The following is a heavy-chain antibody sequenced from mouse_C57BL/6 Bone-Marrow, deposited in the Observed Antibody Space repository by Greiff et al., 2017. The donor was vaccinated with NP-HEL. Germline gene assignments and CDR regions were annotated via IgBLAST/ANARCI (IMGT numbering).Heavy chain of an antibody. V-gene: IGHV5-4*01. CDR1: GFTFSSYA. CDR2: ISYGGSYT. CDR3: AREVPYYYGSSYGYAMDY. D-gene: IGHD1-1*01. Sequence: EVQLQQSGGGLVKPGGSLKLSCAASGFTFSSYAMSWVRQTPEKRLEWVATISYGGSYTYYPDNVKGRFTISRDNAKNNLYLQMSHLKSEDTAMYYCAREVPYYYGSSYGYAMDYWGQGTSVTVSS. J-gene: IGHJ4*01.